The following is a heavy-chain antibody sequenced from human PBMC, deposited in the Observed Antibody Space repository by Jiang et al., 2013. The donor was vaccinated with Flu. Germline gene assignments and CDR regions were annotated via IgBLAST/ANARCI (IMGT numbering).Heavy chain of an antibody. CDR3: ARVLEVEMATGFDY. Sequence: SGAEVKKPGASVKVSCKASGYTFTSYGISWVRQAPGQGLEWMGWINPNSGGTNYAQKFQGRVTMTRDTSISTAYMELSRLRSDDTAVYYCARVLEVEMATGFDYWGQGTLVTVSS. CDR2: INPNSGGT. V-gene: IGHV1-2*02. CDR1: GYTFTSYG. D-gene: IGHD5-24*01. J-gene: IGHJ4*02.